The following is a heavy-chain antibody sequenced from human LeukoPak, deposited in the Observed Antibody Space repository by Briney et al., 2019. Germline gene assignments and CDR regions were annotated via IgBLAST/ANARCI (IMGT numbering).Heavy chain of an antibody. CDR3: EIAAAGTSFDY. D-gene: IGHD6-13*01. V-gene: IGHV3-30-3*01. CDR1: GFTFNSHA. J-gene: IGHJ4*02. CDR2: ISYDGNNK. Sequence: GRSLRLSCAASGFTFNSHAMHWVRQAPGKGLEWVAVISYDGNNKYYADSVKGRFTISRDNSKNTLYLQMNSLRAEDTAVYYCEIAAAGTSFDYWGQGTLVTVSS.